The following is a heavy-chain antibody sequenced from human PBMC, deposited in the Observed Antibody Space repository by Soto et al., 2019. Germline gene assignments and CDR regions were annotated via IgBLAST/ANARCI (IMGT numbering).Heavy chain of an antibody. CDR3: ARQTYCSSTSCYTVDS. Sequence: GESLKISCNGSGYSFTIYWIGWVRQMPGKGLEWMGIIYLGDSDTRYSPSFQGQVTISADKSISTAYLQWSSLKASDTAMYYCARQTYCSSTSCYTVDSWGQGTLVTVSS. D-gene: IGHD2-2*02. V-gene: IGHV5-51*01. J-gene: IGHJ4*02. CDR2: IYLGDSDT. CDR1: GYSFTIYW.